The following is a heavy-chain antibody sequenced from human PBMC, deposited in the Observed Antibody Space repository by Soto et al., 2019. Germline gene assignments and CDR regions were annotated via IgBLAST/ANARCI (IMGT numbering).Heavy chain of an antibody. J-gene: IGHJ3*02. V-gene: IGHV3-53*04. CDR1: GFTVSSNY. CDR2: ILTGGST. CDR3: ARDRYSSGWLDAFDI. Sequence: EVQLVESGGGMVQPGGSLRLSCAASGFTVSSNYMSWVRQAPGKGLEWVSVILTGGSTYYADAVKGRFTISRHSSKNTVYLQTNSLRAEETAVYYCARDRYSSGWLDAFDIWGQGTMVTVSS. D-gene: IGHD6-19*01.